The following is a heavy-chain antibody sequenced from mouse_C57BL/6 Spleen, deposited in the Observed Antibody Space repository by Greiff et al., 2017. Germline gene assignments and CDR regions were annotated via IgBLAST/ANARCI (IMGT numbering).Heavy chain of an antibody. CDR1: GFNIKDYY. J-gene: IGHJ3*01. D-gene: IGHD2-5*01. CDR2: IDPEDGDT. CDR3: TTVSYYSIAWFAY. V-gene: IGHV14-1*01. Sequence: VQLQQSGAELVRPGASVKLSCTASGFNIKDYYMHWVKQRPEQGLEWIGRIDPEDGDTEYAQKFQGKATMTAYTSSNTAYLQLSSLTSEDTAVYYCTTVSYYSIAWFAYWGQGTLVTVSA.